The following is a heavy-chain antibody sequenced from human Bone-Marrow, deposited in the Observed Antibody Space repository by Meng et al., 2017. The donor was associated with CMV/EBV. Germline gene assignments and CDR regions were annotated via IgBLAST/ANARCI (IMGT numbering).Heavy chain of an antibody. CDR3: ARGGYSSGWYLGEVDY. CDR2: IYYSGST. Sequence: SETLSLTCTVSGGSISSYYWSWIRQPPGKGLEWIGYIYYSGSTNYNPSLKSRVTISVDTSKNQSSLKLRSVTTADTAVYYCARGGYSSGWYLGEVDYWGQGTLVTVSS. V-gene: IGHV4-59*01. CDR1: GGSISSYY. D-gene: IGHD6-19*01. J-gene: IGHJ4*02.